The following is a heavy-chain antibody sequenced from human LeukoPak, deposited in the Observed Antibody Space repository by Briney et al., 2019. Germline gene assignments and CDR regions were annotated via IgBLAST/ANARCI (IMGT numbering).Heavy chain of an antibody. CDR2: IWSDGSNK. J-gene: IGHJ3*01. CDR1: GFTFSSYD. V-gene: IGHV3-33*01. D-gene: IGHD5-24*01. Sequence: GGSLRLSCAASGFTFSSYDMHWVRQAPGRGLEWVALIWSDGSNKYYADSVKGRFTISRDNSENTLYLQMDSLRAEDTAIYYCARDIQLSTWGLGTMVTVSS. CDR3: ARDIQLST.